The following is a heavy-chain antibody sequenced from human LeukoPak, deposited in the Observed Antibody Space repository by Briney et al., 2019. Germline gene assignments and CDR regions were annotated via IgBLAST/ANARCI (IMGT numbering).Heavy chain of an antibody. CDR2: IYSGGST. Sequence: GGSLRPSCAASGFTVSRNYMSWVRQAPGKGLEWVSVIYSGGSTYYADSVKGRFTISRDNSKNTLYLQMNSLRAEDTAVYYCARVSRGPHPYYYDSSGYMDYWGQGTLVTVSS. J-gene: IGHJ4*02. D-gene: IGHD3-22*01. V-gene: IGHV3-53*01. CDR1: GFTVSRNY. CDR3: ARVSRGPHPYYYDSSGYMDY.